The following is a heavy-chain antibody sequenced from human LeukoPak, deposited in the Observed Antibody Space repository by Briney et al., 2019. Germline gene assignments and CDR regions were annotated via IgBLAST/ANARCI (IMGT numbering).Heavy chain of an antibody. CDR2: ISYDGSDP. CDR1: GFTFSNCA. V-gene: IGHV3-30*04. J-gene: IGHJ5*02. D-gene: IGHD3-10*01. CDR3: GSPDGSPWFDP. Sequence: GRSLRLSCAASGFTFSNCAMHWARQAPGKGLEWVAIISYDGSDPYYADSVKGRFTISRDDSNNTLYLQMDSLRPEDTAVYYCGSPDGSPWFDPWGQGTLVTVSS.